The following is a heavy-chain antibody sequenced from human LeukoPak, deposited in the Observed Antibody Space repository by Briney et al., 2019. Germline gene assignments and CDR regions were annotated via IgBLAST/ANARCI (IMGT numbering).Heavy chain of an antibody. J-gene: IGHJ4*02. D-gene: IGHD6-19*01. V-gene: IGHV3-20*04. CDR3: ARDERLSSGWYYFDY. CDR2: LNWNGGST. Sequence: PGGSLRLSCAASGFTVSSNYMSWVRQAPGKGLEWVSGLNWNGGSTGYADSVKGRFTISRDNAKNSLYLQMNSLRAEDTALYYCARDERLSSGWYYFDYWGQGTLVTVSS. CDR1: GFTVSSNY.